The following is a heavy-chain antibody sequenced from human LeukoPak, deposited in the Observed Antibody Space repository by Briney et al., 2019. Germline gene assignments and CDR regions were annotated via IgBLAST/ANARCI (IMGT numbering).Heavy chain of an antibody. CDR3: ARGVGPRAGFDP. CDR2: ISGYNGKT. J-gene: IGHJ5*02. CDR1: GYTVTGYY. Sequence: ASVKVSCKASGYTVTGYYMHWVRQAPGQGLEWMGWISGYNGKTKYAQKLQDRVTMTTDTSTSTAYMELRSLRSDDTAVYYCARGVGPRAGFDPWGQGTLVTVPS. D-gene: IGHD1-26*01. V-gene: IGHV1-18*04.